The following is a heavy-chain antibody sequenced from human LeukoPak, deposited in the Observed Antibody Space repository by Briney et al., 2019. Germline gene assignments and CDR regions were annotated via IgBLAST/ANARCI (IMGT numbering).Heavy chain of an antibody. D-gene: IGHD6-6*01. CDR1: GFTFSSYS. CDR3: AKAARSSSRDFDY. Sequence: PGGSLRLSWAASGFTFSSYSMNWVRQAPGKGLEWVSSISSSSSYIYYADSVKGRFTISRDNAKNSLYLQMNSLGAEDTAVYYCAKAARSSSRDFDYWGQGTLVTVSS. J-gene: IGHJ4*02. V-gene: IGHV3-21*01. CDR2: ISSSSSYI.